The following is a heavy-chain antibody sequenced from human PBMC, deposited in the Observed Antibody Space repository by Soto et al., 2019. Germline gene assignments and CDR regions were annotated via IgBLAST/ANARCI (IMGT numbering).Heavy chain of an antibody. D-gene: IGHD4-4*01. Sequence: GGSLRLSCAAPGFTFRSDSMNWGRQAPGKGLEWVSSISSSSSYIYYADSVKGRFTISRDNAKNSLYLQMNSLRAEDTAVYYCARDTPTNDYSGFDYWGQGTLVTVSS. J-gene: IGHJ4*02. V-gene: IGHV3-21*01. CDR3: ARDTPTNDYSGFDY. CDR2: ISSSSSYI. CDR1: GFTFRSDS.